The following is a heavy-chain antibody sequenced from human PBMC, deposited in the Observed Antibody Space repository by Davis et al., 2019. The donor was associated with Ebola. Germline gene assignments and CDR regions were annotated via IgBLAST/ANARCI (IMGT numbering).Heavy chain of an antibody. J-gene: IGHJ6*03. V-gene: IGHV1-69*13. Sequence: SVKVSCKASGGTFSSYAISWVRQAPGQGLEWMGGFIPIFGTANYAQKFQGRVTITADESTSTAYMELSSLRSEDTAVYYCARDLLAAAAGSEGDYYYYYMDVWGKGTTVTVSS. CDR3: ARDLLAAAAGSEGDYYYYYMDV. D-gene: IGHD6-13*01. CDR1: GGTFSSYA. CDR2: FIPIFGTA.